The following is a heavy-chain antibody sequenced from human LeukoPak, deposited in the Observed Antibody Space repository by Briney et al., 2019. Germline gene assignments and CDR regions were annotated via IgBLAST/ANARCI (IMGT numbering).Heavy chain of an antibody. Sequence: SETLSLTCAVYGGSFSGYYWSWIRQPPGKGLEWIGEINHSGSTNYNPSLKSRVTISVDTSKNQFSLKPSSVTAADTAVYYCARHYCSGGSCYLHFDYWGQGTLVTVSS. CDR1: GGSFSGYY. J-gene: IGHJ4*02. D-gene: IGHD2-15*01. CDR2: INHSGST. V-gene: IGHV4-34*01. CDR3: ARHYCSGGSCYLHFDY.